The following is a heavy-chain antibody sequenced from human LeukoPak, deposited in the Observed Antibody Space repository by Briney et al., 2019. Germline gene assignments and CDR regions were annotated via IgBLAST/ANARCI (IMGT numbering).Heavy chain of an antibody. Sequence: PSETLSLTCTVSGDSINTNIYYWGWIRQPPGKGLEWIGHVYYSGSTYSSPSLKSRVTISVDTSKNQFSLKLSSVTAADTAVYYCARLGGYGMYYYYYMDVWGKGTTVTVSS. CDR2: VYYSGST. CDR3: ARLGGYGMYYYYYMDV. V-gene: IGHV4-39*07. J-gene: IGHJ6*03. D-gene: IGHD5-12*01. CDR1: GDSINTNIYY.